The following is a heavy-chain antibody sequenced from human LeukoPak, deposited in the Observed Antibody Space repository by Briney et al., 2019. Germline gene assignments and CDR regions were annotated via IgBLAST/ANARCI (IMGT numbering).Heavy chain of an antibody. D-gene: IGHD6-6*01. J-gene: IGHJ4*02. Sequence: PGESLKISCKGSGYSFTNYWIGWVRQMPGKGLEWMGIVYPGDSDTRYSPSFQGQVTISADKSINTAYLQWSSLKASDTAMYYCARLGSSVPCNLDYWGRGTLVTVSS. V-gene: IGHV5-51*01. CDR2: VYPGDSDT. CDR3: ARLGSSVPCNLDY. CDR1: GYSFTNYW.